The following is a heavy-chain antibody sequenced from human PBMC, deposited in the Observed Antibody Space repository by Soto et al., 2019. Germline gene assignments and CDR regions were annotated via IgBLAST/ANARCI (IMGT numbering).Heavy chain of an antibody. CDR1: GGSIGIYY. Sequence: QVQLQESGPGLVKPSETLSLICTVSGGSIGIYYWNWIRQSPGKGLEWIGYVHHSGTTSYNPSLEGRATISRDASKNQFSLRLSSVTAADTAVYYCARRWSGTDYWGQGTLVTVSS. D-gene: IGHD3-10*01. V-gene: IGHV4-59*01. J-gene: IGHJ4*02. CDR3: ARRWSGTDY. CDR2: VHHSGTT.